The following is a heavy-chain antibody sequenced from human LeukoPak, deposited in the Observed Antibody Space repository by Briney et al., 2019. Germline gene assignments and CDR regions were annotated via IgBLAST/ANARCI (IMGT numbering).Heavy chain of an antibody. J-gene: IGHJ4*02. Sequence: GRSLRLSCEASGFPFSSYGMHWVRQAPGKGLEWVAVIWYDGSNKYYADSVKGRFTISRDNSKNTLYLQMNSLRAEDTAVYYCARDRKSGSYSVGPQGYWGQGTLVTVSS. CDR2: IWYDGSNK. D-gene: IGHD1-26*01. CDR1: GFPFSSYG. V-gene: IGHV3-33*01. CDR3: ARDRKSGSYSVGPQGY.